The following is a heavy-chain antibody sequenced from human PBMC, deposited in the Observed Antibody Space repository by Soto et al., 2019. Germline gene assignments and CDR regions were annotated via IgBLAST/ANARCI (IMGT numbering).Heavy chain of an antibody. CDR2: IYPGDSDT. CDR3: ARSLYYDFWSGYYPFDP. D-gene: IGHD3-3*01. V-gene: IGHV5-51*01. Sequence: GESLKISCKGSGYSFTSYWIGWVRQMPGKGLEWMGIIYPGDSDTRYSPSFQGQVTISADKSISTAYLQWSSLKASDTAMYYCARSLYYDFWSGYYPFDPWGQGTLVTVSS. J-gene: IGHJ5*02. CDR1: GYSFTSYW.